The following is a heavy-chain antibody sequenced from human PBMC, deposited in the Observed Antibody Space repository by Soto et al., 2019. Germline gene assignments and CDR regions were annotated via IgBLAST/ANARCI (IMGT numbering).Heavy chain of an antibody. J-gene: IGHJ4*02. CDR2: TSASGGTP. V-gene: IGHV3-23*01. CDR3: AGDLYGDWDN. CDR1: GFTFSSYA. Sequence: GGSLRLSCAASGFTFSSYAMSWVRQAPGKGLQWASTTSASGGTPYYADSIKGRFTVSRDNSKNMLYLQMNSLRAEDTAVYFCAGDLYGDWDNWGQGTLVTVSS. D-gene: IGHD4-17*01.